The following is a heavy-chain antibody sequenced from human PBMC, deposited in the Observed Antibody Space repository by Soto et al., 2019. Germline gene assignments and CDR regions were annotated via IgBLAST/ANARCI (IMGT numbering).Heavy chain of an antibody. CDR3: ARDLWGYCGTDCYPLDV. CDR2: MYNTGST. Sequence: SETLSLTCTVSGGYISGYDWSWIRQPPGKGLEWIGYMYNTGSTVYNPSFKSRVTISVDTSKSQFSLRLNSVTAADTAVYYCARDLWGYCGTDCYPLDVWGQGTTVTVSS. CDR1: GGYISGYD. D-gene: IGHD2-21*02. J-gene: IGHJ6*02. V-gene: IGHV4-59*01.